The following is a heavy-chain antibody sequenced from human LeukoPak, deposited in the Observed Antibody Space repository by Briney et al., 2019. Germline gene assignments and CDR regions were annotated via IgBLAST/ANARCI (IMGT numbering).Heavy chain of an antibody. CDR3: ARTDGESYPDWFDP. D-gene: IGHD3-10*01. CDR1: GGSISSYF. CDR2: IYYSGTT. V-gene: IGHV4-59*08. J-gene: IGHJ5*02. Sequence: SETLSLTCTVSGGSISSYFWSWIRQPPGKGLEWIGYIYYSGTTSYNPSLKSRVTISVDSSKNQFSLNLRSVTAADTAVYYCARTDGESYPDWFDPWGQGTLVTVS.